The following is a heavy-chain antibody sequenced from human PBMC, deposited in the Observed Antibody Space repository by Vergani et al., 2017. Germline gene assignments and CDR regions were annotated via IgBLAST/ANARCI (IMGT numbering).Heavy chain of an antibody. J-gene: IGHJ6*02. CDR3: GMYCSSPTCGTHPRVQNYGMDV. CDR1: GFTFSDYY. CDR2: ISSSGSTI. Sequence: QVQLVESGGGLVKPGGSLRLSCAASGFTFSDYYMSWIRQAPGKGLEWVSYISSSGSTIYYADSVKGRFTISRDNAKNSLYLQMNSLRAEDTALYYCGMYCSSPTCGTHPRVQNYGMDVWGQGTTVTVS. D-gene: IGHD2-2*01. V-gene: IGHV3-11*01.